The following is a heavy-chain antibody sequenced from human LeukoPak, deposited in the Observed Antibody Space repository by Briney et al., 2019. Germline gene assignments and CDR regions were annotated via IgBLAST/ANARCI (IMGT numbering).Heavy chain of an antibody. CDR1: GASVSSGSYY. CDR3: ARAVYDFWSGKDENWFDP. D-gene: IGHD3-3*01. J-gene: IGHJ5*02. CDR2: IYYSGST. Sequence: SETLSLTCNVSGASVSSGSYYWSWIRQPPGKGLEWIGYIYYSGSTNYNPSLKSRVTISVDTSKNQFSLKLSSVTAADTAVYYCARAVYDFWSGKDENWFDPWGQGTLVTVSS. V-gene: IGHV4-61*01.